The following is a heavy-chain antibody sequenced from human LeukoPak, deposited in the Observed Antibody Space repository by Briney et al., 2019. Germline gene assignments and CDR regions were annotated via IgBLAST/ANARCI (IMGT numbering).Heavy chain of an antibody. CDR1: GGSFSGYY. V-gene: IGHV4-34*01. J-gene: IGHJ5*02. D-gene: IGHD3-10*01. CDR3: ARGGGITMVRGVILNWFDP. Sequence: SETLSLTCAVYGGSFSGYYWSWIRQPPGKGLEWIGEINHCGSTNYNPSLKSRVTISVDTSKNQFSLKLSSVTAADTAVYYCARGGGITMVRGVILNWFDPWGQGTLVTVSS. CDR2: INHCGST.